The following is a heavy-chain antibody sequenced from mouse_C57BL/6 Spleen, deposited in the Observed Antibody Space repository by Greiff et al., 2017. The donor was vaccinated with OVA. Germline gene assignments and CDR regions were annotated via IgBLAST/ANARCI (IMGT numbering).Heavy chain of an antibody. CDR1: GYSITSGYY. V-gene: IGHV3-6*01. CDR2: ISYDGSN. D-gene: IGHD2-4*01. J-gene: IGHJ1*03. Sequence: EVQLQQSGPGLVKPSQSLSLTCSVTGYSITSGYYWNWIRQFPGNKLEWMGYISYDGSNNYNPSLKNRISITRDTSKNQFFLKLNSVTTEDTATYYCARGSSYDYDWYFDVWGTGTTVTVSS. CDR3: ARGSSYDYDWYFDV.